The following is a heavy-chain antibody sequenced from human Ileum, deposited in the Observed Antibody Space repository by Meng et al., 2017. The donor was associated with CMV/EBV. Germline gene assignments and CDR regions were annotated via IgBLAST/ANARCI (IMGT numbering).Heavy chain of an antibody. J-gene: IGHJ4*02. D-gene: IGHD5-24*01. CDR3: ARGRRDGYNNPPLDY. CDR2: INHSGST. Sequence: QVRLRQWGAGLLKPSETLSLTCAVYGGSFSGYYWSWIRQPPGKGLEWIGEINHSGSTNYNPSLKSRVTISVDTSKNQFSLKLSSVTAADTAVYYCARGRRDGYNNPPLDYWGQGTLVTVSS. CDR1: GGSFSGYY. V-gene: IGHV4-34*01.